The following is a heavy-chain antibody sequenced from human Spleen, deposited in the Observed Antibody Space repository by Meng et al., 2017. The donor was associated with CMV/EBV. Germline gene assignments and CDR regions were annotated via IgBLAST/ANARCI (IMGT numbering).Heavy chain of an antibody. CDR3: ASSGAH. V-gene: IGHV3-74*01. J-gene: IGHJ4*02. Sequence: GESLKISCAASGFTFSSYWMHWVRQAPGKGLVWVSRINSDGSSTTYADSVKGRFTISRDNAKNSLYLQMNSLRAEDTAVYYCASSGAHWGQGTLVTVSS. CDR2: INSDGSST. CDR1: GFTFSSYW.